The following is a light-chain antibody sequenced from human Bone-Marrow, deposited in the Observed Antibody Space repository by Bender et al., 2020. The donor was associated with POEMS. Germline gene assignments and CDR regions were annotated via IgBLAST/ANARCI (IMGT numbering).Light chain of an antibody. V-gene: IGLV2-14*03. CDR1: SSDIGTYTY. Sequence: QSALTQPASVSGSPGQSITISCTGTSSDIGTYTYVSWYQHHPGKVPKLMIYDVTHRPSGVSSRFSGSKSGNTASLTISGLQAEDEAHYYCSSYTSGSALLVFGGGTKLTVL. J-gene: IGLJ3*02. CDR3: SSYTSGSALLV. CDR2: DVT.